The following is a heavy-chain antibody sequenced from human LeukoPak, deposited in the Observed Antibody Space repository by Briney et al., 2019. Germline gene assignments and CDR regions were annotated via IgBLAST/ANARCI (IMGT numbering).Heavy chain of an antibody. Sequence: PGGSLRLSCATSGFTFSNYTMNWVRQAPGKGLEWVSCISSSRSYIFYADSVKGRFTISRDNAKNSLYLQMNSLRTEDMALYYCAKGHTAMSPGPFDIWGQGTMVTVSS. CDR1: GFTFSNYT. CDR3: AKGHTAMSPGPFDI. V-gene: IGHV3-21*04. D-gene: IGHD5-18*01. J-gene: IGHJ3*02. CDR2: ISSSRSYI.